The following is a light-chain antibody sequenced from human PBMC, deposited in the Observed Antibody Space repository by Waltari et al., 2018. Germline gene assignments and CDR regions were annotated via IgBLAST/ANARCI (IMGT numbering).Light chain of an antibody. J-gene: IGKJ5*01. Sequence: EIVLTQSPGTVSLSPGERATLSCRASQSGISNYLAWFQQKPGQAPRLLIYDASSRATGIPDRFSGTGSGTDFTLTLSRLDPEDSAVYYCQQYASPPITFGQGTRLEIK. CDR3: QQYASPPIT. CDR2: DAS. CDR1: QSGISNY. V-gene: IGKV3-20*01.